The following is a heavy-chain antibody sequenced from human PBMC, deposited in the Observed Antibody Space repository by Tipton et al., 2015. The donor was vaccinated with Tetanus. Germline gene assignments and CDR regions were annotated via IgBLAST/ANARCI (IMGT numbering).Heavy chain of an antibody. Sequence: SWIRQQPGKGPEWIGYIYYSGSTFYNPSLKSRVSISVDTSKNQFSLNLSSVTAADTAVYYCARLILGRSKEVAGIRYYYYGLDVWGQGTTVTVTS. CDR3: ARLILGRSKEVAGIRYYYYGLDV. J-gene: IGHJ6*02. V-gene: IGHV4-31*02. D-gene: IGHD6-19*01. CDR2: IYYSGST.